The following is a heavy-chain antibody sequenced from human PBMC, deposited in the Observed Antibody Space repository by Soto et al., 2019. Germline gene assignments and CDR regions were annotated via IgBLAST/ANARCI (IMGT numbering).Heavy chain of an antibody. CDR2: ISAYNGNT. D-gene: IGHD2-15*01. CDR3: ARDQGYCSGGSCYSRSPVGY. Sequence: QVPLVQSGAEVKKPGASVKVSCKASGYTFTSYGISWVRQAPGQGLEWMGWISAYNGNTNYAQKLQGRVTMTTDTSTSTAYMELRSLRSDDTAVYYCARDQGYCSGGSCYSRSPVGYWGQGTLVTVSS. CDR1: GYTFTSYG. V-gene: IGHV1-18*01. J-gene: IGHJ4*02.